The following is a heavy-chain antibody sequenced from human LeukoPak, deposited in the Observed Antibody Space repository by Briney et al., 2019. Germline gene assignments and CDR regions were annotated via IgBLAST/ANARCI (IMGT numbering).Heavy chain of an antibody. D-gene: IGHD2-15*01. CDR1: GYSISSGHY. CDR2: IYLSGST. CDR3: AGISPGAFDI. V-gene: IGHV4-38-2*01. Sequence: PSETLSLTCAVSGYSISSGHYWGWIRQPPGKGLEWIGIIYLSGSTYYSPSLKSRVTISVDTSKNQFSLRLSSVTAADTAIYYCAGISPGAFDIWGQGTMVTVSS. J-gene: IGHJ3*02.